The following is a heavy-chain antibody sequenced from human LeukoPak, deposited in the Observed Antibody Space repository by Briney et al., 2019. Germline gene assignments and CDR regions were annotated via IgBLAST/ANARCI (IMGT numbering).Heavy chain of an antibody. CDR1: GGSFSGYY. D-gene: IGHD6-13*01. V-gene: IGHV4-34*01. Sequence: SETLSLTCAVYGGSFSGYYWSWIRQPPGKGLEWIGEINHSGSTNYNPSLKSRVTISVDTSKNQFSLKLSSVTAADTAVYYCARKKQLAYTYYYYYMDVWGKGTTVTISS. CDR2: INHSGST. CDR3: ARKKQLAYTYYYYYMDV. J-gene: IGHJ6*03.